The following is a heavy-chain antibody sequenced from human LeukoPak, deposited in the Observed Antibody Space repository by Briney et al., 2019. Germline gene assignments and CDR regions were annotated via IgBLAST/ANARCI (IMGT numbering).Heavy chain of an antibody. D-gene: IGHD4-23*01. J-gene: IGHJ4*02. CDR3: ASGYGGNSWLDY. V-gene: IGHV3-7*01. CDR1: GFTFSSFW. Sequence: GGSLRLSCAASGFTFSSFWMNWVRQSPGKGLEWVAYINQDGSERYYVDSVKGRFTISRDNAKYSLYLQMNSLRAEDTAVYYYASGYGGNSWLDYWGQGTLVTVSS. CDR2: INQDGSER.